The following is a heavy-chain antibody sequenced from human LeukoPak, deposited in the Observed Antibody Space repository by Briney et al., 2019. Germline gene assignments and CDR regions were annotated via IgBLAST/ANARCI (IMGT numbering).Heavy chain of an antibody. V-gene: IGHV3-74*01. D-gene: IGHD3-3*01. CDR3: VSGSLQSGYNFDY. CDR2: IKTDGSAT. Sequence: GSLRLSCAASGFTFSNYWMHWIRQVPGKGLVWVSHIKTDGSATNYADSVKGRFTISRDNARNTLYLQINSLRAEDTAVYYCVSGSLQSGYNFDYWGQRALITVSS. CDR1: GFTFSNYW. J-gene: IGHJ4*02.